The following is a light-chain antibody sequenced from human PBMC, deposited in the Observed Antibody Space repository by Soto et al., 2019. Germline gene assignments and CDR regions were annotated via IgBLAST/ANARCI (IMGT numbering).Light chain of an antibody. CDR2: DAS. V-gene: IGKV3-20*01. J-gene: IGKJ4*01. CDR1: QTVRNNY. Sequence: EFVLTQSPGTLSLSPGERATLSCRASQTVRNNYLAWYQQKPGQAPRLLIYDASSRATGIPDRFSGGGSGTDFTLPISRLEPEVFAVYYCQQFSSYPLIFGGGTKVEIK. CDR3: QQFSSYPLI.